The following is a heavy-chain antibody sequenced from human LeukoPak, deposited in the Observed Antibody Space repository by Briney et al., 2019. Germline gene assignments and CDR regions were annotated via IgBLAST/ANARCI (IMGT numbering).Heavy chain of an antibody. Sequence: GGSLRLSCAASGFTFSSYSMNWVRQAPGKGLEWVSSISSSSSYIYYADSVKGRFTISRDNAKNSLYLQMNSLRAEDTAVYYCASDRWYGDYWGTVDVWGKGTTVTVSS. CDR2: ISSSSSYI. CDR1: GFTFSSYS. V-gene: IGHV3-21*01. CDR3: ASDRWYGDYWGTVDV. D-gene: IGHD4-17*01. J-gene: IGHJ6*04.